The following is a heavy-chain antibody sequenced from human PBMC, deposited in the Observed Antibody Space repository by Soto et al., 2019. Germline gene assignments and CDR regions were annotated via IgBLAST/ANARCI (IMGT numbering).Heavy chain of an antibody. Sequence: EVQLVQSGAEVKKPGESLKISCKASGYSFTDKWIGWVRQMPGKGLEWMGIIYPGDSDTRYSPSFRGQVTISVDKSITTAYLQWNSLTASDTAMYYCARPTTGTETTSRFDYWGQGTLVSVSS. D-gene: IGHD1-7*01. J-gene: IGHJ4*02. V-gene: IGHV5-51*01. CDR3: ARPTTGTETTSRFDY. CDR1: GYSFTDKW. CDR2: IYPGDSDT.